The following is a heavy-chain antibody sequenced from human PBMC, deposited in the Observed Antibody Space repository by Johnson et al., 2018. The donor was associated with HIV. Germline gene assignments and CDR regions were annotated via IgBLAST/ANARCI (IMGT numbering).Heavy chain of an antibody. CDR2: IYSGGST. D-gene: IGHD2-21*02. CDR3: ARGGGGTVVVTIGGAFDI. Sequence: VQLVESGGGLVQPGGSLRLSCAASGFTVSSNYISWVRQAPGKGLEWVSVIYSGGSTYYADSVKGRFTISRDNSKNTLYLQMNSLRAEDTAVYYCARGGGGTVVVTIGGAFDIWGQGTMVTVSS. J-gene: IGHJ3*02. V-gene: IGHV3-66*01. CDR1: GFTVSSNY.